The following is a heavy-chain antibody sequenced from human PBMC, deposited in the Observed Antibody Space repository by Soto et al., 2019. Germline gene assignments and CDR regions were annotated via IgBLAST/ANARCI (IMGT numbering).Heavy chain of an antibody. J-gene: IGHJ6*01. CDR1: GGSISTSLYY. Sequence: PSETLSLTCTVSGGSISTSLYYWGWIRQSPGKGLEWIGSIYYSGSTYYNPSLKSRVTISGDTSKNQFSLKVSSVTAADTAVYYCVRHHDTAMAYYNYYGMDVWGQGTTVTVSS. D-gene: IGHD5-18*01. CDR3: VRHHDTAMAYYNYYGMDV. CDR2: IYYSGST. V-gene: IGHV4-39*01.